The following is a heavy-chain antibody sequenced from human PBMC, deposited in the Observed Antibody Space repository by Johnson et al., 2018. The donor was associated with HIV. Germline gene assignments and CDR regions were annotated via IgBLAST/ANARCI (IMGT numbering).Heavy chain of an antibody. CDR1: GFTFGDYA. D-gene: IGHD1-7*01. V-gene: IGHV3-49*04. J-gene: IGHJ3*01. Sequence: VQLVESGGGLVQPGRSLRLSCTASGFTFGDYAMSWVRQAPGKGLEWVGFIRSKAYGGTTEYAASVKGRFTISRDDSKKSLYLQINSLRTEDTAVYYCARENYRRRDAFDVWGQGTVVIVSS. CDR3: ARENYRRRDAFDV. CDR2: IRSKAYGGTT.